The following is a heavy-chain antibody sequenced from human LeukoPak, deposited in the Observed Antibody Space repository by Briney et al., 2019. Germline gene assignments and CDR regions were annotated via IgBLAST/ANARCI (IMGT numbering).Heavy chain of an antibody. CDR1: GFTFRGYA. CDR2: ISSNGGST. CDR3: VNGWLQSNFDY. V-gene: IGHV3-64D*09. D-gene: IGHD5-24*01. J-gene: IGHJ4*02. Sequence: SLRLSCSASGFTFRGYAMHWVRQAPGKGLEYVSAISSNGGSTYYADSVKGRFTISRDNSKNTLYLQMSSPRAEDTAVYYRVNGWLQSNFDYWGQGTLVTVSS.